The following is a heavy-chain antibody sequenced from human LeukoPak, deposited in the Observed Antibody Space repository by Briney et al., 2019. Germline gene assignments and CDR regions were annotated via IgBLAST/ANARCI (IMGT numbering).Heavy chain of an antibody. J-gene: IGHJ6*02. CDR3: AKDRTSYDFWSGHYNYYYYGMDV. V-gene: IGHV3-23*01. CDR1: GFTFSSYA. CDR2: ISGSGGST. Sequence: GGSLRLSCAASGFTFSSYAMSWVRQAPGKGLEWVSAISGSGGSTYYADSVKGRFTISRDNSKNTLYLQMNSLRAEDTAVYYCAKDRTSYDFWSGHYNYYYYGMDVWGQGTTVTVSS. D-gene: IGHD3-3*01.